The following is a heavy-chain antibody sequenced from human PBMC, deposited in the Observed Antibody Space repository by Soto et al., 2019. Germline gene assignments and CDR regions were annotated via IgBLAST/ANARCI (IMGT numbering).Heavy chain of an antibody. V-gene: IGHV3-74*01. J-gene: IGHJ4*02. CDR2: INYDGSST. D-gene: IGHD3-10*01. CDR3: TRGPRPTSVGTGAY. Sequence: PGGSLRLSCAASGFTFSTYWMHWVRQAPGKGLVWVSRINYDGSSTDYADSVKGRFTISRDNAKNTLYLQMNTLTAEDTAVYYCTRGPRPTSVGTGAYWSQGTLVTVSS. CDR1: GFTFSTYW.